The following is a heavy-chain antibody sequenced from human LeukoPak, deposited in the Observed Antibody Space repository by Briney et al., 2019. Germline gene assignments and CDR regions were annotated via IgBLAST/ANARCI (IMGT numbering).Heavy chain of an antibody. CDR3: ARGPFGRLRYFDWLRYYFDY. Sequence: SETLSLTCAVYGGSFSGYYWSWIRQPPGKGLEWIGEINHSGSTNYNPSLKSRVTISVDTSKNQFSLKLSSVTAADTAVHYCARGPFGRLRYFDWLRYYFDYWGQGTLVTASS. CDR1: GGSFSGYY. V-gene: IGHV4-34*01. CDR2: INHSGST. D-gene: IGHD3-9*01. J-gene: IGHJ4*02.